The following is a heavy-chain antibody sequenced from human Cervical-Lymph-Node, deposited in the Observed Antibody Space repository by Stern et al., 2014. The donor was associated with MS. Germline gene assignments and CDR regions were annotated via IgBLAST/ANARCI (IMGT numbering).Heavy chain of an antibody. V-gene: IGHV4-59*01. CDR3: ARGGGRTYFDY. CDR1: GGSINTYY. CDR2: IYYSGST. J-gene: IGHJ4*02. D-gene: IGHD3-16*01. Sequence: VQLVESGPGLVKPSETLSLTCTVSGGSINTYYWSWIRQPPGQGLEWIGWIYYSGSTNYNPSLKSRVTISMDTSKNQFSLKLTSVTAADTAVYYCARGGGRTYFDYWAREPLSPSPQ.